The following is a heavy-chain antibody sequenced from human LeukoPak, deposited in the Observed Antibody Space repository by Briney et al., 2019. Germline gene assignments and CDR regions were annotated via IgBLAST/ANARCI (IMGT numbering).Heavy chain of an antibody. V-gene: IGHV4-39*01. Sequence: SETLSLTCTVSGGSISSSSYYWGWIRQPPGKGLEWMGSIYYRGGTYYNLSLKSRVTISVDTSKNQFSLKLRSVTAADTAVYYCARHVKALLRYFEFYFDYWGQGTLVTVSS. CDR3: ARHVKALLRYFEFYFDY. J-gene: IGHJ4*02. D-gene: IGHD3-9*01. CDR1: GGSISSSSYY. CDR2: IYYRGGT.